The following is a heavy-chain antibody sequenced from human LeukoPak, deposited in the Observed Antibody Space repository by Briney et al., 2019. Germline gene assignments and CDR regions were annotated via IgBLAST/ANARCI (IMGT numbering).Heavy chain of an antibody. CDR3: ARDRAYCGGDCYPLKYFDL. CDR2: INPNSGGT. D-gene: IGHD2-21*02. V-gene: IGHV1-2*02. J-gene: IGHJ2*01. CDR1: GYTFTGYY. Sequence: GASVKVSCKASGYTFTGYYMHWVRQAPGQGLEGMVWINPNSGGTNYAQKFQGRVTMTRDTSISTAYMELSRLRSDDTAVYYCARDRAYCGGDCYPLKYFDLWGRGTLVTVSS.